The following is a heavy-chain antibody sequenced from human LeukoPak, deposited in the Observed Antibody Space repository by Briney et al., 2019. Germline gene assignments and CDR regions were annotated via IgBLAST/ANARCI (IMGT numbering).Heavy chain of an antibody. V-gene: IGHV4-39*01. CDR3: ARGSPLQLWLREYYFDY. Sequence: SETLSLTCAVSGVSISSNTYYWGWIRQPPGQGLEWIGSFYYSGSTYYNPSLKSRVTISVDTSKNQFSLNLSSVTAADTAVYYCARGSPLQLWLREYYFDYWGQGTLVTVSS. CDR2: FYYSGST. D-gene: IGHD5-18*01. J-gene: IGHJ4*02. CDR1: GVSISSNTYY.